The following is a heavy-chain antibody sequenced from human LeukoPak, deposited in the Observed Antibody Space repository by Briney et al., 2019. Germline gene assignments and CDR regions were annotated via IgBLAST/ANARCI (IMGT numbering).Heavy chain of an antibody. Sequence: QPGRSLRLSCAASGFTFSSYSMNWVRQAPGKGLEWVSSISSSSSYIYYADSVEGRFTISRDNAKNSLYLQMNSLRAEDTAVYYCASSEELPNLRMSNWFDPWGQGTLVTVSS. D-gene: IGHD1-26*01. CDR2: ISSSSSYI. CDR1: GFTFSSYS. V-gene: IGHV3-21*01. CDR3: ASSEELPNLRMSNWFDP. J-gene: IGHJ5*02.